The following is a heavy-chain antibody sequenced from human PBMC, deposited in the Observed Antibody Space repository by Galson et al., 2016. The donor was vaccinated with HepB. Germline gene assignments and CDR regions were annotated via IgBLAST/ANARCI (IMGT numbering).Heavy chain of an antibody. CDR2: IIPMFGTP. CDR3: ARISCQYYYGPEDYFYGMDV. D-gene: IGHD3-10*01. CDR1: GGTFSSYA. J-gene: IGHJ6*02. V-gene: IGHV1-69*06. Sequence: SVKVSCKAAGGTFSSYAFSWVRQAPGQGLEWMGGIIPMFGTPNYAQKFQGKVTITADKSTSTAYMEVSSLRSEDTAVYYCARISCQYYYGPEDYFYGMDVWGQGTTVTVSS.